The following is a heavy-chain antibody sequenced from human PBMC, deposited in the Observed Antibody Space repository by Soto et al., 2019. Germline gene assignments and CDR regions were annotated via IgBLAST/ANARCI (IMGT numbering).Heavy chain of an antibody. V-gene: IGHV3-53*01. CDR1: VFSVSNNY. Sequence: EVQLVESGGGLIQPGGSLRLSCVASVFSVSNNYMSWVRQAPGKGLEWVSVIYSDGSTYYEDSVKGRFTISRDNSRNKMYLQTNSLRAEDEAVDYCARGGGVDVRPHYGYYGMDVWGQGTTVTVSS. D-gene: IGHD6-6*01. CDR2: IYSDGST. J-gene: IGHJ6*02. CDR3: ARGGGVDVRPHYGYYGMDV.